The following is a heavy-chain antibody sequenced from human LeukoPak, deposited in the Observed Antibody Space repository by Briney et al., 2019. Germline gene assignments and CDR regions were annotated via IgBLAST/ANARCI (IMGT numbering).Heavy chain of an antibody. D-gene: IGHD2-21*02. CDR2: INPSGGTT. Sequence: ASVKVSCKASGYTFTSYSIHWVRQAPGQGLEWMGIINPSGGTTTYTQKFQGRVTMTRDMSTSTAYMELSSLRSEDTAVYYCARGGDLDYWGQGTLVTVSS. CDR1: GYTFTSYS. V-gene: IGHV1-46*01. CDR3: ARGGDLDY. J-gene: IGHJ4*02.